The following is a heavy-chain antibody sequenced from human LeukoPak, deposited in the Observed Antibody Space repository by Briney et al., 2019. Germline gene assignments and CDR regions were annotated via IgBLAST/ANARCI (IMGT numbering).Heavy chain of an antibody. CDR2: IYSGGST. J-gene: IGHJ4*02. Sequence: GGSLRLSCAASGFTVSSNYMSWVRQAPGKGLEWVSVIYSGGSTYYADSVKGRFTISRDNSKNTLYLQMNRLRAEDTAVYYCARRTDYYDSSGYGRGRYFDYWGQGTLVTVSS. CDR3: ARRTDYYDSSGYGRGRYFDY. CDR1: GFTVSSNY. V-gene: IGHV3-66*02. D-gene: IGHD3-22*01.